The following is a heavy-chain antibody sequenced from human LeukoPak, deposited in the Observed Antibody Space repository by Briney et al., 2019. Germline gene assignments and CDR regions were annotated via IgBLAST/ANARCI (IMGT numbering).Heavy chain of an antibody. Sequence: SETLSLTCAVSGGSISSNSYYWGWIRQPPGKGLEWIGSIYHSGSTYYSPSLKSRVTISVDTSKNQFSLKLSSVTAADTAVYYCASSRYRDAFDIWGQGTMVTVSS. CDR1: GGSISSNSYY. V-gene: IGHV4-39*07. CDR3: ASSRYRDAFDI. CDR2: IYHSGST. J-gene: IGHJ3*02. D-gene: IGHD2-15*01.